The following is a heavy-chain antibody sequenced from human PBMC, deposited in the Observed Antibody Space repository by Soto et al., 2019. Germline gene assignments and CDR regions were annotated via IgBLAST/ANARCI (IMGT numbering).Heavy chain of an antibody. V-gene: IGHV3-49*04. CDR2: IRSKAYGGTT. Sequence: LRLSGTASVFTGGGYARSWVRHCPGKGLEWVGFIRSKAYGGTTEYAASVKGRFTISRDDSKSIAYLQMNSLKTEDTAVYYCTRSLVGATDFDYWGQGTLVTVSS. D-gene: IGHD1-26*01. J-gene: IGHJ4*02. CDR1: VFTGGGYA. CDR3: TRSLVGATDFDY.